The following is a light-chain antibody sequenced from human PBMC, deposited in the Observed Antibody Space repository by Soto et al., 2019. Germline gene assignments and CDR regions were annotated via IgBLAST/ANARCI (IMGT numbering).Light chain of an antibody. V-gene: IGKV1-39*01. CDR1: QSIASY. J-gene: IGKJ2*01. CDR3: QQSFSTPVT. Sequence: DIQMTQSPSSLSASVGNRVTITCRASQSIASYLNWYQQKPGKAPNLLIYSASSLQSGVPSRFSGSGSGTDFTLTISSLQPEDFATYYCQQSFSTPVTFGQETKLEIK. CDR2: SAS.